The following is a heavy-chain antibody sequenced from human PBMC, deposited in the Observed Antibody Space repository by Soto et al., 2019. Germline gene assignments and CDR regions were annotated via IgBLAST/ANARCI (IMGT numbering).Heavy chain of an antibody. CDR1: GFTFSSYA. D-gene: IGHD3-22*01. Sequence: QVQLVESGGGVVQPGRSLRLSCAASGFTFSSYAMHWVRQAPGKGLEWVAVISYDGSNKYYADSVKGRFTISRDNSKNTLYLQMNRLRAEDTAVYYCAREVGAYSSGYYSLAFDIWGQGTMVTVSS. V-gene: IGHV3-30-3*01. J-gene: IGHJ3*02. CDR3: AREVGAYSSGYYSLAFDI. CDR2: ISYDGSNK.